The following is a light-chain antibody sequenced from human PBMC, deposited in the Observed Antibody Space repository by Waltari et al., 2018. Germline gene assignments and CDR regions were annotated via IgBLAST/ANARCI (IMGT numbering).Light chain of an antibody. CDR2: DVN. Sequence: QSALTQPRSVSGSPGQSVTISCTGTSSDVGXXXXXSWYQQHPGKAPKLMIYDVNKRPSGVPDRFSGSKSGNTASLTISGLQAEDEADYYCCSYAGSYVVFGGGTKLTVL. J-gene: IGLJ2*01. CDR3: CSYAGSYVV. V-gene: IGLV2-11*01. CDR1: SSDVGXXXX.